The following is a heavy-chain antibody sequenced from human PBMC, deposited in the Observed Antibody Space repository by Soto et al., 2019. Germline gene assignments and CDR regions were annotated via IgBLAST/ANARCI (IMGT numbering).Heavy chain of an antibody. Sequence: QVQLQESGPGLVKPSQTLSLTCTVSGDSFSSADYKWSWIRQPPGKVLEWIGYIYYSGYTYNNPSLKSRLPMSVDTPKNQFFLKLRSVPAADTAVYYCARSGAYVAFDYWGQGTLVTVS. J-gene: IGHJ4*02. CDR2: IYYSGYT. V-gene: IGHV4-30-4*01. CDR3: ARSGAYVAFDY. D-gene: IGHD4-17*01. CDR1: GDSFSSADYK.